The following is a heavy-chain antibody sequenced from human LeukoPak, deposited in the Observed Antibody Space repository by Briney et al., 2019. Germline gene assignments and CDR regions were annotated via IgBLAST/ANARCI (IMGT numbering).Heavy chain of an antibody. CDR1: GFTFSSYT. CDR2: ISSGGSTI. Sequence: PGRSLRLSCAASGFTFSSYTIHWVRQAPGKGLEWVSYISSGGSTIYYADSVKGRFTISRDNAKNSLYLQMNSLRAEDTAVYYCARFQGDGYNFGFDYWGQGTLVTVSS. CDR3: ARFQGDGYNFGFDY. D-gene: IGHD5-24*01. V-gene: IGHV3-48*03. J-gene: IGHJ4*02.